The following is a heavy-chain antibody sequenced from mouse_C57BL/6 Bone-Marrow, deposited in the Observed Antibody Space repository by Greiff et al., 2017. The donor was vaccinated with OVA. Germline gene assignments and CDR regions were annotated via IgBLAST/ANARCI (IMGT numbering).Heavy chain of an antibody. CDR3: ARDDYYLYAMDY. Sequence: QVQLKESGAELARPGASVKLSCKASGYTFTSYGISWVKQRTGQGLEWIGEIYPRSGNTYYNEKFKGKATLTADKSSSTAYMELRSLTSEDSAVYFCARDDYYLYAMDYWGQGTSVTVSS. V-gene: IGHV1-81*01. CDR2: IYPRSGNT. CDR1: GYTFTSYG. J-gene: IGHJ4*01. D-gene: IGHD2-3*01.